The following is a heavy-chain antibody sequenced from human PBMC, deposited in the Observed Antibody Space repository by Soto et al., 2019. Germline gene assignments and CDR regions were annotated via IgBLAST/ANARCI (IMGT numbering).Heavy chain of an antibody. V-gene: IGHV4-31*03. CDR3: ARDGLGEYYYGMDV. CDR1: GYSIRSGGFY. D-gene: IGHD3-22*01. Sequence: SETLSLTCTVSGYSIRSGGFYWTWIRQHPGKGLEWIGYIYYSGSTYYNPSLKSRVTISVDTSKNQFSLKLSSVTAADTAVYYCARDGLGEYYYGMDVWGQGTTVT. J-gene: IGHJ6*02. CDR2: IYYSGST.